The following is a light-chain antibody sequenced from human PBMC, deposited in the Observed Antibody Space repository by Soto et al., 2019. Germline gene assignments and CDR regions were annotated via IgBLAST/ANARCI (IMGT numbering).Light chain of an antibody. V-gene: IGLV2-8*01. CDR1: SSDVGGYDY. CDR3: SSYTGGNPSYV. Sequence: QSALTQPPSASGSPGQSVTISCTGTSSDVGGYDYVSWYQQHPGKAPKLMIYEVTIRPSGVSDRFSGSKSGNTASLTDSGLQAEDEADYYCSSYTGGNPSYVFGTGTKLTVL. J-gene: IGLJ1*01. CDR2: EVT.